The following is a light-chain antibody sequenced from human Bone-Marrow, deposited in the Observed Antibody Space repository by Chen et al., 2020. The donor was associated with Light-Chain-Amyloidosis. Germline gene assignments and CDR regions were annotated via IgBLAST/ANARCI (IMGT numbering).Light chain of an antibody. CDR3: ASHVRGDNVI. CDR1: SNDDNDYLY. CDR2: EVN. Sequence: QSALTQPPSASGSPGQPVPISCTGTSNDDNDYLYVSWFQQYPARAPKLIIYEVNVRPSGVPARFSGSKSGNRASLTVSGLQPEDEADYFCASHVRGDNVIFGGGTKLTVL. J-gene: IGLJ2*01. V-gene: IGLV2-8*01.